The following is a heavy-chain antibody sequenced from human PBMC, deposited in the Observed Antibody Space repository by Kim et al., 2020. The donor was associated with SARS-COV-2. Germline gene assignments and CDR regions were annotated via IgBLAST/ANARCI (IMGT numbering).Heavy chain of an antibody. J-gene: IGHJ4*02. CDR2: VKQDGSEK. D-gene: IGHD6-19*01. CDR1: GFTFSSYW. CDR3: ARDLLGAVAGTSDY. V-gene: IGHV3-7*01. Sequence: GGSLRLSCAASGFTFSSYWMHWVRQAPSKGLEWVAIVKQDGSEKYYVDSVKGRFTISRDNSKNSLYLQMSSIRAEDTAVYYCARDLLGAVAGTSDYFGQGRLVTAS.